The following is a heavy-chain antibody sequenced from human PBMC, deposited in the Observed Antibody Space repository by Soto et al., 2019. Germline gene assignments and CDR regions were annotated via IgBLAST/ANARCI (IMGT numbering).Heavy chain of an antibody. J-gene: IGHJ4*02. V-gene: IGHV3-33*01. CDR2: IWYDGSNT. CDR1: GFTFSSYG. Sequence: QVQLVESGGGVVQPGRSLRLSCAASGFTFSSYGMHWVRQAPGKGLEWVAVIWYDGSNTYYADSVKGRFTISRDNSKNTLYLQMNSLRAEDTAVYYCARDGSSGWIDYWGQGTLVTVSS. CDR3: ARDGSSGWIDY. D-gene: IGHD6-19*01.